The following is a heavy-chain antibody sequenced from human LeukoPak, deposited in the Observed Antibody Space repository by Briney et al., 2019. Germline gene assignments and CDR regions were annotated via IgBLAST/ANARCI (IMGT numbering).Heavy chain of an antibody. CDR1: GGSFSGYY. Sequence: SETLSLTCAVYGGSFSGYYWSWIRQPPGKGLEWIGEINHSGSTNYNPSLKSRVTISVDTSKNQFSLKLTSVTAADTAVYHCARVGPYSSTRYVADYWGQGTLVTVSS. V-gene: IGHV4-34*01. J-gene: IGHJ4*02. D-gene: IGHD6-13*01. CDR2: INHSGST. CDR3: ARVGPYSSTRYVADY.